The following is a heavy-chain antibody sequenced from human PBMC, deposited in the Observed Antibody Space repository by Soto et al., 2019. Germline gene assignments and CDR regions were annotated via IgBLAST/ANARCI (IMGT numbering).Heavy chain of an antibody. CDR3: ATTLVPTSLPPGGYYYYYGMDV. CDR2: FDPEDGET. Sequence: ASVKVSCKASGYTFTSNDINWVRQATGQGLEWMGGFDPEDGETIYAQKFQGRVTMTEDTSTDTAYMELSSLRSEDTAVYYCATTLVPTSLPPGGYYYYYGMDVWGQGTTVTVSS. J-gene: IGHJ6*02. CDR1: GYTFTSND. D-gene: IGHD2-2*01. V-gene: IGHV1-24*01.